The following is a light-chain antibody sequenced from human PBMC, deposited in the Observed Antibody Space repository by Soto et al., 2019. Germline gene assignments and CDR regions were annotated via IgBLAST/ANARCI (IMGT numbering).Light chain of an antibody. CDR2: SNN. Sequence: QSVLTQPPSASGTPGQRVSISCSGSSSNIGSNTVNWYQHLPGTAPKLLIYSNNQRPSGVPDRFSGSKSGTSASLAISGLQSEDEADYYGAAWDDSLDGVVFGGGTKLTFL. J-gene: IGLJ2*01. V-gene: IGLV1-44*01. CDR1: SSNIGSNT. CDR3: AAWDDSLDGVV.